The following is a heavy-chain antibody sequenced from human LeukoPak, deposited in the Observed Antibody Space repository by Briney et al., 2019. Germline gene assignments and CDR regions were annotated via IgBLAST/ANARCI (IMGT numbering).Heavy chain of an antibody. D-gene: IGHD6-13*01. CDR2: IIPIFGTA. Sequence: ASVKVSCKASGGTFSSYAISWVRQAPGQGLEWMGGIIPIFGTANYAQKFQGRVTITADKSTSTANMELSSLRSEDTAVYYCARGLSDSSSWYGSELNWFDPWGQGTLVTVSS. J-gene: IGHJ5*02. CDR3: ARGLSDSSSWYGSELNWFDP. V-gene: IGHV1-69*06. CDR1: GGTFSSYA.